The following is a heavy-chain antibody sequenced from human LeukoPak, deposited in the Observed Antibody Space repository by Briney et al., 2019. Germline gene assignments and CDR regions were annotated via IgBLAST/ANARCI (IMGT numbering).Heavy chain of an antibody. CDR2: LYSGGAT. D-gene: IGHD3-22*01. CDR1: GFNVSSSY. CDR3: ARVYYDGSGYYYFLGFFFDY. V-gene: IGHV3-66*01. Sequence: GGSLRLSCAASGFNVSSSYVSRVRQAPGKGLEWVSVLYSGGATHYADSVKGRFTISRDNSKNAVYLQMNSLRAEDTAFYYCARVYYDGSGYYYFLGFFFDYWGQGTLVTVSS. J-gene: IGHJ4*02.